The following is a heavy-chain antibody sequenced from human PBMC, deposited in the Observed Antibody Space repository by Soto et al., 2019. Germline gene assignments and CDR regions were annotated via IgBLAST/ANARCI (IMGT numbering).Heavy chain of an antibody. CDR2: ISYDGSNK. CDR3: AELAMTTVTTSSRVVDY. Sequence: QVQLVESGGGVVQPGRSLRLSCAASGFTFSSYAMHWVRQAPGKGLELVAVISYDGSNKYYADSVKGRFTISRDNSKNTLYLPLTSLRAEDTAVYYCAELAMTTVTTSSRVVDYWGQGTLVTVSS. V-gene: IGHV3-30-3*01. J-gene: IGHJ4*02. D-gene: IGHD4-17*01. CDR1: GFTFSSYA.